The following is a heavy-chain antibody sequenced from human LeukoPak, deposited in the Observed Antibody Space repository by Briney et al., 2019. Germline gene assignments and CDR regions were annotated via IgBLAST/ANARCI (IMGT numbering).Heavy chain of an antibody. J-gene: IGHJ4*02. CDR2: IRGSGEST. D-gene: IGHD3-10*01. Sequence: PGGSLRLSCAASGFIFNTYAMSWVRQAPGKGLEWVSTIRGSGESTHYADSVQGRFTISGDNSLYTVYLQMDSLRGDDTAVYYCAKDRISYTTSPGELSHWGQGTLVIVSS. V-gene: IGHV3-23*01. CDR1: GFIFNTYA. CDR3: AKDRISYTTSPGELSH.